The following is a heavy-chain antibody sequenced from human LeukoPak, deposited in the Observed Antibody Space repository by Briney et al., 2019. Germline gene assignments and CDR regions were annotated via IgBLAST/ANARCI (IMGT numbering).Heavy chain of an antibody. CDR1: GYPFTSYW. CDR3: ARPKVYDSSGYYSY. D-gene: IGHD3-22*01. J-gene: IGHJ4*02. V-gene: IGHV5-51*01. Sequence: GESLKISCKGSGYPFTSYWIGWVRQMPGKGLEWMGIIYPGDSDTRYSPSFQGQVTISADKSISTSYLQWSSLKASDTAMYYCARPKVYDSSGYYSYWGQGTLVTVSS. CDR2: IYPGDSDT.